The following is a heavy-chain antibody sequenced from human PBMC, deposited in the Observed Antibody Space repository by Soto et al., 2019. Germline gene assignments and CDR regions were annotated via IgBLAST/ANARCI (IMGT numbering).Heavy chain of an antibody. CDR3: ARGGGGDYEDLLGFDY. CDR2: INHSGST. D-gene: IGHD4-17*01. V-gene: IGHV4-34*01. CDR1: GGSFSGYY. Sequence: QVQLQQWGAGLLKPSETLSLTCAVYGGSFSGYYWSWIRQPPGKGLEWIGEINHSGSTNYNPSLKSRVTISVDTSKNQFSLKLSSVTAADTAVYYCARGGGGDYEDLLGFDYWGQGTLVTVSS. J-gene: IGHJ4*02.